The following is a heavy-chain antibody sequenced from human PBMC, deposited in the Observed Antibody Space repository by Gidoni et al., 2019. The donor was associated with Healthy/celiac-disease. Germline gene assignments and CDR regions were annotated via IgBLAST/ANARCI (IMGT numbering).Heavy chain of an antibody. Sequence: QVQLQESGPGLVKPSETLSLTCTVSGGSISSYYWSWIRQPPGKGLEWIGYIYYSGSTNYNPSLKSRVTISVDTSKNQFSLKLSSVTAADTAVYYCARVTYCGGDCFEPWGQGTLVTVSS. V-gene: IGHV4-59*01. D-gene: IGHD2-21*01. CDR2: IYYSGST. J-gene: IGHJ5*02. CDR1: GGSISSYY. CDR3: ARVTYCGGDCFEP.